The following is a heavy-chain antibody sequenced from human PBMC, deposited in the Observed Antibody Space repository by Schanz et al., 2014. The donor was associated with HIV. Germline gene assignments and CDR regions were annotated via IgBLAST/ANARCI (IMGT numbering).Heavy chain of an antibody. CDR2: INSDGSST. V-gene: IGHV3-9*01. CDR1: GFTLEDYA. Sequence: EVQLMESGGGLVQPGRSLRLSCAASGFTLEDYAMHWVRQAPGKGLEWVSGINSDGSSTTYADSVKGRFTISRDNSKNTLYLQMNSLRAEDTAVYHCAKDGAPSGSYSYGMDVWGQGTTVTVS. J-gene: IGHJ6*02. CDR3: AKDGAPSGSYSYGMDV. D-gene: IGHD3-10*01.